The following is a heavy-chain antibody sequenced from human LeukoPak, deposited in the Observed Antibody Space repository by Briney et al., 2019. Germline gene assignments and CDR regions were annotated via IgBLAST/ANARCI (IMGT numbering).Heavy chain of an antibody. Sequence: SETLSLTCTVSGGSISSYYWSWIRQPPGKGLEWIGYIYYSGSTNYNPSLKSRVTISVDTSNNQFSLKLSSVTAADTAVYYCARAGVATITVDYWGQGTLVTVSS. J-gene: IGHJ4*02. V-gene: IGHV4-59*01. CDR2: IYYSGST. D-gene: IGHD5-12*01. CDR1: GGSISSYY. CDR3: ARAGVATITVDY.